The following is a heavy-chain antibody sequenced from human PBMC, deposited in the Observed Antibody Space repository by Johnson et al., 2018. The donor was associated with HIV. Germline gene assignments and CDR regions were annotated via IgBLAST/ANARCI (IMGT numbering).Heavy chain of an antibody. J-gene: IGHJ3*02. CDR2: ISGSGGST. V-gene: IGHV3-23*04. Sequence: VHLVESGGGLVQPGGSLRLSCAASGFTFSSYAMSWVRQAPGKGLEWVSSISGSGGSTYYADSVKGRFTISRDNSKNTLYVKMNSLRAEDTAVYYCAKGGGELLWFRELSDAFDIWGQGTMVTVSS. CDR3: AKGGGELLWFRELSDAFDI. CDR1: GFTFSSYA. D-gene: IGHD3-10*01.